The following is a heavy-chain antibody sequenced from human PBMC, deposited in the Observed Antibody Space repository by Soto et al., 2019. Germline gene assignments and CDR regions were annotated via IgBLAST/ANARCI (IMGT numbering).Heavy chain of an antibody. CDR1: GGSISSYY. CDR2: IYYSGST. J-gene: IGHJ5*02. V-gene: IGHV4-59*01. D-gene: IGHD3-3*01. CDR3: ARVDYDFWSGPRANWFDP. Sequence: SETLSLTCTVSGGSISSYYWSWIRQPPGKGLEWIGYIYYSGSTNYNPSLKSRVTISVDTSKNQFSLKLSPVTAADTAVYYCARVDYDFWSGPRANWFDPPGQATRVTVAS.